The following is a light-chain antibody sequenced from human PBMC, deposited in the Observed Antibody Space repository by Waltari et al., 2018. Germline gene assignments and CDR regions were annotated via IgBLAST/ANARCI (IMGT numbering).Light chain of an antibody. CDR1: SSNIGSNT. J-gene: IGLJ1*01. V-gene: IGLV1-44*01. Sequence: QSVLTQPHSASGTPGQRVTISCSGSSSNIGSNTVTWYQQLPGTAPKLLIYSNNQRPSGVPDRFSGSKSGTSASLAISGLQSEDEADYYCAAWDDSLNGLYVFGTGTKVTVL. CDR3: AAWDDSLNGLYV. CDR2: SNN.